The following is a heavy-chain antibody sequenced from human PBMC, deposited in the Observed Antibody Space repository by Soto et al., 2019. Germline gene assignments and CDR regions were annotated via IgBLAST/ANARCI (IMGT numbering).Heavy chain of an antibody. D-gene: IGHD6-19*01. CDR2: IDWDDDK. CDR1: GSSLSTSGMC. CDR3: ARTKAGYSSGWAVGRVVPPGY. J-gene: IGHJ4*02. Sequence: SGPTLVNPTQTLTLTCTFSGSSLSTSGMCVSWIRQPPGKALEWLALIDWDDDKYYSTSLRTRLTISKDTSKNQVVLTMTNMDPVDTATYYCARTKAGYSSGWAVGRVVPPGYWGQGTLVTVSS. V-gene: IGHV2-70*01.